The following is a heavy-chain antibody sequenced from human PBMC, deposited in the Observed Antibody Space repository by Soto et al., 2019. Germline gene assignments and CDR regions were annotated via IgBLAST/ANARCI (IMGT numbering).Heavy chain of an antibody. D-gene: IGHD3-10*01. V-gene: IGHV3-20*04. CDR1: GFTFDDYG. Sequence: GGSLRLSCAASGFTFDDYGMSWVRQAPGKGLEWVSGINWNGGSTGYADSVKGRFTISRDNAKNSLYLQMNSLRAEDTALYYCARVSSRGHRYRPKHIPVDAFDIWGQGTMVTVSS. J-gene: IGHJ3*02. CDR3: ARVSSRGHRYRPKHIPVDAFDI. CDR2: INWNGGST.